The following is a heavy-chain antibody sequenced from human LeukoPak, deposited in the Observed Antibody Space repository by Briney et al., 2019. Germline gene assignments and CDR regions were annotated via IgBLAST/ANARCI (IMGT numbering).Heavy chain of an antibody. J-gene: IGHJ3*02. CDR2: IYHSGST. CDR3: ARDIVVVPAGPEAFDI. Sequence: SETLSLTCTVSGYSISSGYYWGWIRPPPGKGLEWIGSIYHSGSTYYNPSLKSRVTISVDTSKNQFSLKLSSVTAADTAVYYCARDIVVVPAGPEAFDIWGQGTMVTVSS. V-gene: IGHV4-38-2*02. D-gene: IGHD2-2*01. CDR1: GYSISSGYY.